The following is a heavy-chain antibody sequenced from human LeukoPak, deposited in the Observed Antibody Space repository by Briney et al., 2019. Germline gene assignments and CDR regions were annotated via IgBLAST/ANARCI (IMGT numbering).Heavy chain of an antibody. CDR2: IRVGGET. CDR3: AKGTGDTGYYFDY. Sequence: GGSLRLSCAASGFTFSSYAKNWVRQAPGKGLEWVSGIRVGGETHYADSVKGRFTISRDNSENTLYLQMSGLRAEDTAVYHCAKGTGDTGYYFDYWGQGTLVTVSS. J-gene: IGHJ4*02. D-gene: IGHD1-1*01. CDR1: GFTFSSYA. V-gene: IGHV3-23*01.